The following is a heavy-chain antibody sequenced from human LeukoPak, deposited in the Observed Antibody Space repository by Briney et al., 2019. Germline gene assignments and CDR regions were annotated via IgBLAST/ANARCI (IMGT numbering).Heavy chain of an antibody. D-gene: IGHD6-6*01. CDR3: ARDPFKSSFDS. J-gene: IGHJ4*02. Sequence: SETLSLTCTVSGGSINDFYWNWIRQPAGKGLEWIGRIYSSGSTHYNPSLKSRVAMSVDTSKTQFSLKLTSVTAADTAVYYCARDPFKSSFDSWGQGTLVTVSS. CDR1: GGSINDFY. CDR2: IYSSGST. V-gene: IGHV4-4*07.